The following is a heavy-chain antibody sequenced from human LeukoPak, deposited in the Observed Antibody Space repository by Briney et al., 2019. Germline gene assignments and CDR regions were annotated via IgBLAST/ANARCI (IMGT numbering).Heavy chain of an antibody. Sequence: GGSLRLSCTASGFTFSGAWMTWVRQAPGKGPEWVANIREDGTEKNYVDSVKGRFTISRDNAKNSLFLQMSNLRDDDTAIYYCARHVGISFWGQGTLVTVSS. D-gene: IGHD7-27*01. CDR3: ARHVGISF. V-gene: IGHV3-7*01. CDR2: IREDGTEK. J-gene: IGHJ4*02. CDR1: GFTFSGAW.